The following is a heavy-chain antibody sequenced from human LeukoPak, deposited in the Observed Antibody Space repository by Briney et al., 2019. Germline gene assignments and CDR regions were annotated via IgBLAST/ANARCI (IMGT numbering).Heavy chain of an antibody. V-gene: IGHV3-23*01. CDR3: AKDGQSFNSMWDYLDS. CDR2: IGGGDT. D-gene: IGHD1-26*01. Sequence: PGGSLRLSCVASGFDFSTYAMSWVRQAPGKGLEWVSGIGGGDTHYADSVKGRFTISRDNSKNTVELQMSSLRDEDTAVYYCAKDGQSFNSMWDYLDSWGRGTLVTVSS. J-gene: IGHJ4*02. CDR1: GFDFSTYA.